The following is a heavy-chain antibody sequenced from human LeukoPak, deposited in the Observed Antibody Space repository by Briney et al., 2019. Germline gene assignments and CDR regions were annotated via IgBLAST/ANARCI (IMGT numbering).Heavy chain of an antibody. V-gene: IGHV3-74*01. D-gene: IGHD1-26*01. CDR3: AREWSGSYLAPFDY. CDR2: INSDGSST. Sequence: PGGSLRLSCAASGFTFSSYWMHWVRQAPGKGLVWVSRINSDGSSTSYADSVKGRFTISRDNAKNTLYLQMNSLRAEDTAVYYCAREWSGSYLAPFDYWGQRTLVTVSS. J-gene: IGHJ4*02. CDR1: GFTFSSYW.